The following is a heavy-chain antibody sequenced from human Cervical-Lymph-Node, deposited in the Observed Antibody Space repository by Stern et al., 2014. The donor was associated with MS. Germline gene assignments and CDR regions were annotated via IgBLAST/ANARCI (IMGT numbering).Heavy chain of an antibody. Sequence: VQLVQSGGGLVQPGGSLRLSCEASGFPFSSYAMSWVRQAPGKGLEWDSVISGRGDITYYGDFAKGWFTIFRDNSQKTLYMQLNRPRLEYTALYYCAKDFYYSSGKSPTHFDYWGQGTLVTVSS. J-gene: IGHJ4*02. CDR3: AKDFYYSSGKSPTHFDY. CDR1: GFPFSSYA. V-gene: IGHV3-23*04. CDR2: ISGRGDIT. D-gene: IGHD6-19*01.